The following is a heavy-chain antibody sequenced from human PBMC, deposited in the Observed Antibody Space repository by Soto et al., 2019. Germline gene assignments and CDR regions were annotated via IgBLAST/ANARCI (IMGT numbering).Heavy chain of an antibody. CDR2: VYHNGIM. CDR1: GYSISSGYY. D-gene: IGHD3-10*01. CDR3: AALWFGELAFNY. Sequence: SETLSLTCSVSGYSISSGYYWGWVRQAPGKGLEWLGSVYHNGIMFHNPSFQSRVTIAVDTSKNQFSLNLRSVTAADTAVYYCAALWFGELAFNYWGHGILVTVP. J-gene: IGHJ4*01. V-gene: IGHV4-38-2*02.